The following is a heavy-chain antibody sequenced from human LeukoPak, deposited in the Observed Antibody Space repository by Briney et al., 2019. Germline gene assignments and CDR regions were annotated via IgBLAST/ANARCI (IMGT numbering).Heavy chain of an antibody. V-gene: IGHV4-31*03. Sequence: PSQTLSLTCTVSGGSISGDAYYWSWIRQHPGKGLEWIGYIYYSGATYYNPSLRSRLTISVDTSKNQFSLKLNSVTAADTAVYYCARAGNSGYWFDYWGQGTVVTVSS. CDR2: IYYSGAT. CDR1: GGSISGDAYY. J-gene: IGHJ4*02. CDR3: ARAGNSGYWFDY. D-gene: IGHD3-22*01.